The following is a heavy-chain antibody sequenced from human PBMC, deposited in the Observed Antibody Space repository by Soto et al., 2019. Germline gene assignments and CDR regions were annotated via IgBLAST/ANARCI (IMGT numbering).Heavy chain of an antibody. D-gene: IGHD2-2*01. V-gene: IGHV3-53*01. CDR3: ARGGGGSSLDY. J-gene: IGHJ4*02. CDR2: IPGGGTT. Sequence: PGGSLRLSCAASGLTVSSNYMSWVRQAPGKGLEWVSIIPGGGTTYYADSVKGRFTISRDNPKNTLYLQMNSLRGEDTAVYYCARGGGGSSLDYWGQGTLVTVSS. CDR1: GLTVSSNY.